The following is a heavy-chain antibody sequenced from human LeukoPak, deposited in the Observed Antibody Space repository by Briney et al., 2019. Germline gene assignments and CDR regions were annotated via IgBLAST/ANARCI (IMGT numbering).Heavy chain of an antibody. CDR3: ARGYSDYGTGDYFDS. J-gene: IGHJ4*02. CDR1: GFTFSDHY. V-gene: IGHV3-11*04. Sequence: GGSLRLSCAASGFTFSDHYMSWIRQGPGKGLEWVSYISGSGTTIYYADSVRGRFTIARDNAKNSLYLQMNSLRVEDTAVYYCARGYSDYGTGDYFDSWGQGTLVTVSS. CDR2: ISGSGTTI. D-gene: IGHD4-11*01.